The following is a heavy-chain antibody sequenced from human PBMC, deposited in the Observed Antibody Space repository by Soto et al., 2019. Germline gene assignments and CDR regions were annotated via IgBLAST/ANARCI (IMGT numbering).Heavy chain of an antibody. D-gene: IGHD1-7*01. J-gene: IGHJ4*02. CDR2: IDASDSYT. Sequence: GQSLKVSCKVSGYSFSNYWSTWVRQMPGKGLEWMGRIDASDSYTDYSPSFKGHVTLSVDKSINTAYLQWDSLKASDTAIYYCARVRTTGSHAFDYWGQGTLVTVSS. CDR1: GYSFSNYW. CDR3: ARVRTTGSHAFDY. V-gene: IGHV5-10-1*01.